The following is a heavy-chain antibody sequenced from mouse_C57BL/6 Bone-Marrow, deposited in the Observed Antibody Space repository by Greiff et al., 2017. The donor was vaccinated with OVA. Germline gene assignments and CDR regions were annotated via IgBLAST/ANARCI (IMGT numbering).Heavy chain of an antibody. Sequence: EVKLMESGGGLVQPGESLKLSCESNEYEFPSHDMSWVRKTPEKRLELVAAINSDGGSTYYPDTMERRFIISRDNTKKTLYLQMSSLRSEDTEYYGSSYGFAYWGQGTLVTVSA. V-gene: IGHV5-2*01. J-gene: IGHJ3*01. CDR2: INSDGGST. CDR1: EYEFPSHD. CDR3: SYGFAY. D-gene: IGHD1-1*01.